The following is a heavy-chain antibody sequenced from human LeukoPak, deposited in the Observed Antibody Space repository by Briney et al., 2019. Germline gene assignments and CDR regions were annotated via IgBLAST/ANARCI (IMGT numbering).Heavy chain of an antibody. CDR3: ARERASSTSDYVDY. V-gene: IGHV3-48*01. J-gene: IGHJ4*02. CDR1: GFTFSSYS. CDR2: ISSSSSTI. Sequence: PGGSLRLFCAASGFTFSSYSMNWVRQAPGKGLEWVSYISSSSSTIYYADSVKGRFTISRDNAKNSLYLQMNSLRAEDTAVYYCARERASSTSDYVDYWGQGTLVTVSS. D-gene: IGHD2-2*01.